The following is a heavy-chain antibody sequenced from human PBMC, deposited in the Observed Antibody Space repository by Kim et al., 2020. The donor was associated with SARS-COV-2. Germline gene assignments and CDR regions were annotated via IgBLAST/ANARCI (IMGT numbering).Heavy chain of an antibody. Sequence: GESLKISCKGSGYSFTSYWISWVRQMPGKGLEWMGRIDPSDSYTNYSPSFQGHVTISADKSISTAYLQWSSLKASDTAMYYCARRCSGGSCYSGGYYYYYGMDVWGQGTTVTVSS. CDR2: IDPSDSYT. CDR1: GYSFTSYW. V-gene: IGHV5-10-1*01. J-gene: IGHJ6*02. D-gene: IGHD2-15*01. CDR3: ARRCSGGSCYSGGYYYYYGMDV.